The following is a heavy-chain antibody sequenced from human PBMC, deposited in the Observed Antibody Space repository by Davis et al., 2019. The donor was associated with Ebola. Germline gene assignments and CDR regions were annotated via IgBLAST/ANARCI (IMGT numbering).Heavy chain of an antibody. V-gene: IGHV3-30*04. D-gene: IGHD3-10*01. CDR1: GFTFSSYA. J-gene: IGHJ6*02. CDR3: ARDGSGSYYNLYYYYYYGMDV. CDR2: ISYDGSNK. Sequence: PGGSLRLSCAASGFTFSSYAMHWVRQAPGKGLEWVAVISYDGSNKYYADSVKGRFTISRDNSKNTLYLQMNSLRAEDTAVYYCARDGSGSYYNLYYYYYYGMDVWGQGTTVTVSS.